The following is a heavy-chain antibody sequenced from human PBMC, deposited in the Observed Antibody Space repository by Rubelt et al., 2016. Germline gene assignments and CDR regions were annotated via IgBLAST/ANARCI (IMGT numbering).Heavy chain of an antibody. J-gene: IGHJ6*02. CDR2: IYYSGST. CDR3: ARPRAARLNQLLGYYYGMDV. D-gene: IGHD2-2*01. CDR1: GGSISSSSYY. V-gene: IGHV4-39*01. Sequence: QLQLQESGPGLVKPSETLSLTCTVSGGSISSSSYYWGWIRQPPGKGLEWIGSIYYSGSTYYNPSLKSRVTISVDTSKNQFSLKLSSVTAADTAVYYCARPRAARLNQLLGYYYGMDVWGQGTTVTVSS.